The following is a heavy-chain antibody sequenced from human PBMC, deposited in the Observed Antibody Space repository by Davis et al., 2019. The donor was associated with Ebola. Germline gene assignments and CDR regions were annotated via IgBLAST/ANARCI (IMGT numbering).Heavy chain of an antibody. CDR1: GFTFSSYW. CDR3: ARVLTTVTTLWFDP. V-gene: IGHV3-7*03. D-gene: IGHD4-17*01. Sequence: GGSLRLSCAASGFTFSSYWMSWVRQAPGKGLEWVANIKQDGSEKYYVDSVKGRFTISRDNAKNSLYLQMNSLRAEDTAVYYCARVLTTVTTLWFDPWGQGTLVTVSS. J-gene: IGHJ5*02. CDR2: IKQDGSEK.